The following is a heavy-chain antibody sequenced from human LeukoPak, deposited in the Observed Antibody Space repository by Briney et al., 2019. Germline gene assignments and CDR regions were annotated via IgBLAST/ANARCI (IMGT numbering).Heavy chain of an antibody. CDR1: GGTFSSYA. CDR3: ARADYSNYWWFDP. D-gene: IGHD4-11*01. Sequence: ASVKVSCKASGGTFSSYAISWVRQAPGQGLEWMGGIIPIFGTANYAQKFQGRVTITADKSTSTAYMELSSLRSEDTAVYYCARADYSNYWWFDPWGQGTLVTVSS. V-gene: IGHV1-69*06. J-gene: IGHJ5*02. CDR2: IIPIFGTA.